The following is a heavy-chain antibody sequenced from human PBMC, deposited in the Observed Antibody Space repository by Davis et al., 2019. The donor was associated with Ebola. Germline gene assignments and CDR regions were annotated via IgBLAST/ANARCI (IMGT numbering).Heavy chain of an antibody. CDR1: GFNFGIYS. V-gene: IGHV3-30*04. D-gene: IGHD2-2*01. Sequence: GESLKISCAASGFNFGIYSMHWVRQAPGKGLEWLATISFDGRLRSYADSVKGRFTISRDNARNTVSLQMNSLRAEDTALYYCARSSYQPDWWGQGTLVTVSS. CDR2: ISFDGRLR. J-gene: IGHJ4*02. CDR3: ARSSYQPDW.